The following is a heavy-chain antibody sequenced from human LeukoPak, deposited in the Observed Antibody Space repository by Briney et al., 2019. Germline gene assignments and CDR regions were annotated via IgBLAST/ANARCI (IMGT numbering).Heavy chain of an antibody. CDR3: ARVEMSGFDSNYYGLDV. V-gene: IGHV1-18*04. D-gene: IGHD5-12*01. Sequence: ASVKVSCKASGYTFTGYYMHWVRQAPGQGLEWMGWISAYNGNTNYAQKLQGRVTMTTDTSTSTAYMELRSLRSDDTAVYYCARVEMSGFDSNYYGLDVWGQGTTVTVSS. J-gene: IGHJ6*02. CDR2: ISAYNGNT. CDR1: GYTFTGYY.